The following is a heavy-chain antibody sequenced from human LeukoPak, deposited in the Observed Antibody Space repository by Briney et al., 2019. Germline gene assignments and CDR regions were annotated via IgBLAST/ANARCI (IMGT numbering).Heavy chain of an antibody. CDR1: GGTFSSYT. D-gene: IGHD2-15*01. CDR2: IIPILGIA. CDR3: ARVGCSGGSCYEWFDP. J-gene: IGHJ5*02. V-gene: IGHV1-69*02. Sequence: SVKVSCKASGGTFSSYTISWVRQAPGQGLEWMGRIIPILGIANYAQKFQGRVTITADKSTSTAYMELSSLRSEDTAVYYCARVGCSGGSCYEWFDPRGQGTLVTVSS.